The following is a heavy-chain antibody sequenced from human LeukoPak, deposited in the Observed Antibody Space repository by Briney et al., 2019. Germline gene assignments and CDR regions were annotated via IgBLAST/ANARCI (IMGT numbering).Heavy chain of an antibody. CDR1: GFTFSSYA. J-gene: IGHJ4*02. Sequence: PGGSLRLSCAASGFTFSSYAMSWVRQAPGKGPEWVSGISGSGGSTYYADSVKGRFTISRDNSKNTLYLQMNSLRVEDTAVYFCAKPYGPLDYWGQGTLVTVSS. V-gene: IGHV3-23*01. CDR3: AKPYGPLDY. CDR2: ISGSGGST. D-gene: IGHD3-10*01.